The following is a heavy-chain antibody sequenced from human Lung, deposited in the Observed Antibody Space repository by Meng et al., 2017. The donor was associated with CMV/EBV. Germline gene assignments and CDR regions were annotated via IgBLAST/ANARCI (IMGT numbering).Heavy chain of an antibody. J-gene: IGHJ4*02. CDR1: GYTFTAHY. Sequence: SVKVSCKASGYTFTAHYFHWVRQAPGQGLEWMGWIHPHRGDTNYAQQFQGRVTLTRDTSINTGYMELTRLTSDDAAVYYCARDNNWGPDYWGQGTLVTVSS. D-gene: IGHD7-27*01. V-gene: IGHV1-2*02. CDR2: IHPHRGDT. CDR3: ARDNNWGPDY.